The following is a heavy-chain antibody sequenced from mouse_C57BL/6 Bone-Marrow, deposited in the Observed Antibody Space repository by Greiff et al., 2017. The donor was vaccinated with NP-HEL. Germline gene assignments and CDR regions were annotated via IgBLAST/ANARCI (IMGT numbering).Heavy chain of an antibody. CDR1: GFNIKDDY. V-gene: IGHV14-4*01. CDR3: TTAIYYDYDGPAD. J-gene: IGHJ3*01. D-gene: IGHD2-4*01. CDR2: IDPENGDT. Sequence: VQLKESGAELVRPGASVKLSCTASGFNIKDDYMHWVKQRPEQGLEWIGWIDPENGDTEYASKFQGKATITADTSSNTAYLQLSSLTSEDTAVYYCTTAIYYDYDGPADWGKGTLVTVSA.